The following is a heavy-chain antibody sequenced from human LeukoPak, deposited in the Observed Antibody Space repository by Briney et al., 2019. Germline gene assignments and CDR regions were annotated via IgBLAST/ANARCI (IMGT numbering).Heavy chain of an antibody. CDR3: ARESHLEGTIVVVTAIQGFDY. CDR2: ISSGGST. V-gene: IGHV3-66*01. Sequence: GGSLRLSCAASGFTVSSNYMSWVRQAPGKGLEWVSLISSGGSTYYADSVRGRFTISRDNSKNTLYLQMNSLRAEDTAVYYCARESHLEGTIVVVTAIQGFDYWGQGTLVTVSS. D-gene: IGHD2-21*02. J-gene: IGHJ4*02. CDR1: GFTVSSNY.